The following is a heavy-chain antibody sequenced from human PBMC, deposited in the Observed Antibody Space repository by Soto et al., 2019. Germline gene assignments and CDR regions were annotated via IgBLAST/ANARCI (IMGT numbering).Heavy chain of an antibody. CDR1: GFTFSSYT. J-gene: IGHJ4*02. Sequence: GGSLRLSCAASGFTFSSYTMHWVRQAPGKGLEWVAVISYDGSNKYYADSVNGRFTISRENSKNTLYLQMNSLRAEDTAVYYCASVMGYFDYRRQGTLVTVS. CDR3: ASVMGYFDY. D-gene: IGHD2-21*01. V-gene: IGHV3-30-3*01. CDR2: ISYDGSNK.